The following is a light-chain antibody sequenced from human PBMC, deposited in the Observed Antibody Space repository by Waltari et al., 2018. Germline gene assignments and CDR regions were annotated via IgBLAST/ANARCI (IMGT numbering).Light chain of an antibody. CDR1: SSDVGSYNL. V-gene: IGLV2-23*02. CDR2: EVI. CDR3: CSYAGSSYV. J-gene: IGLJ1*01. Sequence: QSALTQPASVSGSPGQSITISCTGTSSDVGSYNLVSWYQQHPGKAPKLMIYEVIKWPSGVSNRFSGSKSGNTASLTISGLQAEDEADYYCCSYAGSSYVFGTGTKVTVL.